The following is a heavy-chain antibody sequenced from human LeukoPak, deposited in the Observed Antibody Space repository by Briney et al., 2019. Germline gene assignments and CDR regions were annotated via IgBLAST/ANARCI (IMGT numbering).Heavy chain of an antibody. V-gene: IGHV4-30-4*08. CDR3: ARGYSYGDYFDY. CDR2: IYYSGST. J-gene: IGHJ4*02. D-gene: IGHD5-18*01. CDR1: GGSISSGGYY. Sequence: PSQTLSLTCTVSGGSISSGGYYWSWIRQHPGKGLEWIGYIYYSGSTYYNPSLKSRVTISVDTSKNQFSLKLSSVTAADTAVYYCARGYSYGDYFDYWGQGTLVTVSS.